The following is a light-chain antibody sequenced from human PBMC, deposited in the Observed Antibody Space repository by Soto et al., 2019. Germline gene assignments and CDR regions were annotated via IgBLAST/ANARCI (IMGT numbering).Light chain of an antibody. CDR3: TSYTTTSTVI. Sequence: QSALTQPASVSGSPGQSITISCTGTSSDVGGYNYVSWYQQHPGKAPKLLIYDVNNRPSGVSNRFSGSKSGNTASLTISGLQAEDKADYYCTSYTTTSTVIFGGGTKLTVL. V-gene: IGLV2-14*03. J-gene: IGLJ2*01. CDR1: SSDVGGYNY. CDR2: DVN.